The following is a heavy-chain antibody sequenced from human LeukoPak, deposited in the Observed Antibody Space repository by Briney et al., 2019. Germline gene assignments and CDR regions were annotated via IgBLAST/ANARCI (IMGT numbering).Heavy chain of an antibody. V-gene: IGHV3-30*18. CDR3: AKASGDSYGYSLCQ. Sequence: GGSLRLSCAASGFTFSSYGMHWVRQAPGKGLEWVAVISYDGSNKYYADSVKGRFTISRDNSKNTLYLQMNSLRAEDTAVYYCAKASGDSYGYSLCQWGQGTLVTVSS. CDR1: GFTFSSYG. CDR2: ISYDGSNK. D-gene: IGHD5-18*01. J-gene: IGHJ4*02.